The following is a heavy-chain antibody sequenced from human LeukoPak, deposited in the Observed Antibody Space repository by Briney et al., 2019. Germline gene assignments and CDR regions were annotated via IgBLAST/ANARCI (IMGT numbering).Heavy chain of an antibody. CDR2: ISSSSSTI. V-gene: IGHV3-48*01. CDR1: GFTFSSYS. J-gene: IGHJ6*03. Sequence: PGGSLRLSCAASGFTFSSYSMNWVRQAPGKGLEWVSYISSSSSTIYYADSVKGRFTIPRDNSKNTLYLQMNSLRAEDTALYHCARGGLYEILEWSKSDYYYMDVWGKGTTVTVSS. D-gene: IGHD3-3*01. CDR3: ARGGLYEILEWSKSDYYYMDV.